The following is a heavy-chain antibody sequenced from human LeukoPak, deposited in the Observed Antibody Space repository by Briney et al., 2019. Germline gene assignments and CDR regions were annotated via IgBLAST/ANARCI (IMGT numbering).Heavy chain of an antibody. D-gene: IGHD7-27*01. V-gene: IGHV3-23*01. CDR1: GFTFSDYW. CDR3: AKDVLNWEFDY. J-gene: IGHJ4*02. Sequence: PGGSLRLSCAVSGFTFSDYWMSWVRQAPGKGLEWGSAFGGTDGRTDYADSLKGRFTIPRDNSKNTLYLQMNSLRADDTAVYYCAKDVLNWEFDYWGQGTLVTVSS. CDR2: FGGTDGRT.